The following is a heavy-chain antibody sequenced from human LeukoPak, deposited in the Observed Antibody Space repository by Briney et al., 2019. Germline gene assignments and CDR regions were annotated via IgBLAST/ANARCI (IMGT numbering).Heavy chain of an antibody. CDR1: GGSIRSYY. CDR2: IYSSGST. D-gene: IGHD4-17*01. Sequence: SETLSLTCTVSGGSIRSYYWSWIRQPPGKGLEWIGYIYSSGSTNYNPSLKSRVTISVDTSKNQFSLKLTSVTAADTDVYYCARGGYGDGRGQYYFDFWGQGTLVTVSS. J-gene: IGHJ4*02. CDR3: ARGGYGDGRGQYYFDF. V-gene: IGHV4-59*01.